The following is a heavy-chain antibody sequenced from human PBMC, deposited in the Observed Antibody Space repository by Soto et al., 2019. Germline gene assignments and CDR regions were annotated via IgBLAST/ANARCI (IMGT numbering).Heavy chain of an antibody. CDR3: AGYSVTSPHYYYGMDV. V-gene: IGHV5-10-1*01. CDR1: GYGFSIHW. J-gene: IGHJ6*02. D-gene: IGHD4-4*01. CDR2: IDPSDSYT. Sequence: GESLKISCQGSGYGFSIHWVAWLRQMPGKGLEWMGRIDPSDSYTNYSPSFQGHVTISADKSISTAYLQWSSLKASDTAMYYCAGYSVTSPHYYYGMDVWGQGTTVTVSS.